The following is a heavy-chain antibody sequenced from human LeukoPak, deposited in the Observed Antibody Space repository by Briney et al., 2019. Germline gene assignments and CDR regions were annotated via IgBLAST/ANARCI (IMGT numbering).Heavy chain of an antibody. CDR3: ARGDIVVVPAARGYSGYDVDY. J-gene: IGHJ4*02. CDR2: ISSSSSYI. Sequence: GGSLRLSCAASGFTFSSYSMNWVRQAPGKGLEWVSSISSSSSYIYYADSVKGRFTISRDNAKNSLYLEMNSLRAEDTAVYYCARGDIVVVPAARGYSGYDVDYWGQGTLVTVSS. D-gene: IGHD2-2*01. CDR1: GFTFSSYS. V-gene: IGHV3-21*01.